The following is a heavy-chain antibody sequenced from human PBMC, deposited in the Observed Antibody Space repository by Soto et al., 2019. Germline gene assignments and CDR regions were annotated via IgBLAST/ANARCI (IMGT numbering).Heavy chain of an antibody. CDR3: ARDPVGGNWFDP. CDR1: GDTFSFYT. V-gene: IGHV1-18*01. CDR2: INSYNGNT. J-gene: IGHJ5*02. Sequence: ASVKVSCKASGDTFSFYTINWVRQAPGQGLEWMGWINSYNGNTNYAQKLQGRVTMTTDTSTSTAYMELRSLRSDDTAVYYCARDPVGGNWFDPWGQGTLVTVSS. D-gene: IGHD1-26*01.